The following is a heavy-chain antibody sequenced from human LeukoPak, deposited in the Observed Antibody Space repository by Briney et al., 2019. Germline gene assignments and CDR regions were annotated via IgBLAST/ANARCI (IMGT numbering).Heavy chain of an antibody. J-gene: IGHJ6*03. Sequence: SVKVSCKASGGTFSSYAISWVRQAPGQGLEWMGGIIPIFGTANYAQKFQGRVTITADESTSTAYMELSSLRSEDTAVYYCARGVRGYHYYYYYMDVWGKGTTVTISS. CDR1: GGTFSSYA. V-gene: IGHV1-69*13. CDR3: ARGVRGYHYYYYYMDV. CDR2: IIPIFGTA. D-gene: IGHD5-12*01.